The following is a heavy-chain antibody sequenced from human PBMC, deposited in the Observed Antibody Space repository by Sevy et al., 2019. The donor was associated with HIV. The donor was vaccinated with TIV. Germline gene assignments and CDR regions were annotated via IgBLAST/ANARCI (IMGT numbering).Heavy chain of an antibody. D-gene: IGHD5-12*01. CDR1: GFTFSSAW. V-gene: IGHV3-15*01. Sequence: GGYLRLSCTASGFTFSSAWMSWVRQAPGKGLEWVGRIKSEFDGGAIDYAAPVKGRFSISREDSKTTVYLQMNSLKTDDTAVYYCITDPAYRGYDEEVIDYYFYGMDVWGHGTTVTVSS. J-gene: IGHJ6*02. CDR3: ITDPAYRGYDEEVIDYYFYGMDV. CDR2: IKSEFDGGAI.